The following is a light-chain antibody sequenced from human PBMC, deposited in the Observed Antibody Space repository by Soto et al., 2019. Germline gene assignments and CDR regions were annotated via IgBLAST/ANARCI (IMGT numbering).Light chain of an antibody. V-gene: IGKV3-11*01. Sequence: EIVLTQSPATLSLSPGERATLSCRAIQSVSSYFAWYQQKPGQASRLLIYDASNKATGIPARFSGSWSGTDVTLTISSLEPEDFAVYYWQQRSGWPLITFGQGTRLEIK. J-gene: IGKJ5*01. CDR3: QQRSGWPLIT. CDR1: QSVSSY. CDR2: DAS.